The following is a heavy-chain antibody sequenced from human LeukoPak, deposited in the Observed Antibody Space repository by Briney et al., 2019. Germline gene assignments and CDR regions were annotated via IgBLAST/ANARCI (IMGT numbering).Heavy chain of an antibody. CDR3: ARDLFETSAYSLGY. CDR1: GFTFDDFG. D-gene: IGHD3-22*01. Sequence: PGGSLRLSCAGSGFTFDDFGVNWVRQAPGKGLEWVAGINWNGDKSGYGDSVRGRFTISRDNAKKSLYLQMNSLRAEDTAMYYCARDLFETSAYSLGYWGQGTLVVVSA. J-gene: IGHJ4*02. V-gene: IGHV3-20*04. CDR2: INWNGDKS.